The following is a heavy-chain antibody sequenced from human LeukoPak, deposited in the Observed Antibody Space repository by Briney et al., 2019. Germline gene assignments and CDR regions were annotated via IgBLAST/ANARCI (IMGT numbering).Heavy chain of an antibody. Sequence: GRSLRLSCAASGFTFSSYGMHWVRQAPGKGLEWVAVISYDGSNKYYADSVKGRFTISRDNSKNTLYLQMNSLRAEDTAVYYCAKEYYDILTGYYPLSYWGQGTLVTVSS. V-gene: IGHV3-30*18. CDR2: ISYDGSNK. J-gene: IGHJ4*02. CDR1: GFTFSSYG. CDR3: AKEYYDILTGYYPLSY. D-gene: IGHD3-9*01.